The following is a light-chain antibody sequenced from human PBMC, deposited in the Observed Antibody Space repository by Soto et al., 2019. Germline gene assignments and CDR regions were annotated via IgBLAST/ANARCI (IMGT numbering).Light chain of an antibody. V-gene: IGKV1-5*03. CDR2: KVS. CDR3: QQYNSYS. Sequence: DIQMTQSPSTLSASVVDRVIITCRASQSPSTWLAWYQQKPGKAPKLLVFKVSSLESGVPSRFSGSGSGTEFTLTISSQQPDDFATYYCQQYNSYSFGQGTKVDIK. J-gene: IGKJ1*01. CDR1: QSPSTW.